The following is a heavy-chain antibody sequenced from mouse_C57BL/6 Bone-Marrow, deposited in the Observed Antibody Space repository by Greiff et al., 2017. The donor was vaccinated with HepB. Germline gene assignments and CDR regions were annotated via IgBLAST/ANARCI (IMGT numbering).Heavy chain of an antibody. Sequence: QVQLKESGSELRSPGSSVKLSCKDFDSEVFPIAYMSWVRQKPGHGFEWIGGILPSIGRTTYGEKFEDKATLDADTLSNTAYLELNSLTSEDSAIYYCARGPYYYFDYWGQGTTLTVSS. CDR1: DSEVFPIAY. V-gene: IGHV15-2*01. CDR2: ILPSIGRT. J-gene: IGHJ2*01. CDR3: ARGPYYYFDY. D-gene: IGHD1-1*01.